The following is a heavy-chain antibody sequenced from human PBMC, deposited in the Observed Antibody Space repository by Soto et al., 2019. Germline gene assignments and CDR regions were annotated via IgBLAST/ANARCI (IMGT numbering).Heavy chain of an antibody. D-gene: IGHD3-3*02. CDR1: GGSFSGYY. CDR3: IFDGMDV. J-gene: IGHJ6*02. V-gene: IGHV4-34*01. Sequence: PSETLSLTCAVYGGSFSGYYWSWIRQPPGKGLEWIGKINHSGSTNYNPSLKSRVTISVDTSKNQFSLKLSSVTAADTAVYYCIFDGMDVWGQGTTVTVSS. CDR2: INHSGST.